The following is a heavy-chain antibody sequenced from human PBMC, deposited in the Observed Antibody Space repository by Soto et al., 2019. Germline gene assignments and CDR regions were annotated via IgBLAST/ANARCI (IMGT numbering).Heavy chain of an antibody. J-gene: IGHJ3*02. CDR3: ARVPEGIVVVVAAGAFYI. V-gene: IGHV1-3*01. Sequence: ASVKVSCKASGHTFTSYAMHWVRQAPGQRLEWMGWINAGNGNTKYSQKFQGRVTITRDTSASTAYMELSSLRSEDTAVYYCARVPEGIVVVVAAGAFYIWGQGTMVTVSS. D-gene: IGHD2-15*01. CDR1: GHTFTSYA. CDR2: INAGNGNT.